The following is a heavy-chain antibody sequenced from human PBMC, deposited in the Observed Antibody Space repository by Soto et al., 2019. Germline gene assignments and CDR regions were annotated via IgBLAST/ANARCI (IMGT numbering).Heavy chain of an antibody. D-gene: IGHD3-10*01. V-gene: IGHV1-18*01. CDR1: GYTFTSYG. Sequence: ASVKVSCKASGYTFTSYGINWVRQAPGQGLEWMGWISTYNGNTNYAQKLQGRVTMTTDTSTSTAYMELRSLRSDDTAVYFCARDEGLGVPYYYYGMDVGGQGTTVTVSS. CDR3: ARDEGLGVPYYYYGMDV. J-gene: IGHJ6*02. CDR2: ISTYNGNT.